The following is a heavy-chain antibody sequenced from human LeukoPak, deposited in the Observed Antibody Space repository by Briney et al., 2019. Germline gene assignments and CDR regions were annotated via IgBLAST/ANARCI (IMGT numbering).Heavy chain of an antibody. J-gene: IGHJ5*02. D-gene: IGHD3-10*01. Sequence: SVKVSCKASGGTFSSYAISWVRQAPGQGLEWMGGIIPIFGTANYAQKFQGRVTITADESTSTAYMELSSLRSEDTAVYYCARDAVIRGSGSSNWFDPWGQGTLVTVSS. V-gene: IGHV1-69*13. CDR2: IIPIFGTA. CDR3: ARDAVIRGSGSSNWFDP. CDR1: GGTFSSYA.